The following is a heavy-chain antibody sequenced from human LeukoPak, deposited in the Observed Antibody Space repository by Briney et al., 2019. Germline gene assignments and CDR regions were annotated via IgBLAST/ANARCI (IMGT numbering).Heavy chain of an antibody. CDR1: GGSISSYY. D-gene: IGHD3-10*01. Sequence: SETPSLTCTVSGGSISSYYWSWIRQPPGKGLEWIGCIYYSGSTNYNPSLKSRVTISVDTSKNQFSLKLSSVTAADTAVYYCARSRGRFGEFHIDYWGQGTLVTVSS. CDR3: ARSRGRFGEFHIDY. V-gene: IGHV4-59*01. CDR2: IYYSGST. J-gene: IGHJ4*02.